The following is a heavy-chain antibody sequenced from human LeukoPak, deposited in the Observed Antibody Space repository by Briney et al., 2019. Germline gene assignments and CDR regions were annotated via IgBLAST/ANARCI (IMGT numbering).Heavy chain of an antibody. CDR2: ISSSSNYI. D-gene: IGHD2-15*01. CDR3: ARTPTLSGEFDY. Sequence: PGGSLRLSCAASGFTFSSYSMNWVRQAPGKGLEWVSSISSSSNYIYYADSVKGRFAISRGHAKNSLYLQLNSLRAEDTAVYYCARTPTLSGEFDYWGQGTLVTVSS. V-gene: IGHV3-21*01. CDR1: GFTFSSYS. J-gene: IGHJ4*02.